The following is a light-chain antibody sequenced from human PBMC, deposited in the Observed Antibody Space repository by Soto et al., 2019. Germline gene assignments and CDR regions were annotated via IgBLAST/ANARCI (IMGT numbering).Light chain of an antibody. J-gene: IGLJ1*01. CDR2: EVS. V-gene: IGLV2-8*01. CDR1: SSDVGGYNY. CDR3: SSYSGTNYHYA. Sequence: QFALTQPPSASGSFGQSVTISCTGTSSDVGGYNYVSWYQQHPGKAPKLMIYEVSERPSGVPDRFSGSKSGNTASLTVSGLQADDEADYYCSSYSGTNYHYAFGTGTKVT.